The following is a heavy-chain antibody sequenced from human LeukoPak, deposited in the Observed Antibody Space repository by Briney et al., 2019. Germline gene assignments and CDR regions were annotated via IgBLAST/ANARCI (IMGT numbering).Heavy chain of an antibody. V-gene: IGHV1-46*01. J-gene: IGHJ4*02. CDR1: GYTFTSHF. CDR2: INPRGGST. Sequence: ASVKVSCKGSGYTFTSHFMHWVRQAPGQGLEWMGIINPRGGSTSYTQKFQGRVTMTRDTSTSTVYMELSSLRSEDTAVYYCARGLIASVGTLDYWGQGTLVTVSS. CDR3: ARGLIASVGTLDY. D-gene: IGHD6-13*01.